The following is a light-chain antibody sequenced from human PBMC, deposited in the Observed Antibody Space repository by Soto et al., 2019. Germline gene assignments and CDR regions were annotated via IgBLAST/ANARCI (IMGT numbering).Light chain of an antibody. Sequence: DLVMTQTPLSSPVTLGQPASISCRSSESLVDSAGNTYLSWLQQRPGQSPRLLIYEISNRFSGVPDRFSGSGAGTDFTLKISRVEAEDVGVYYCMQATQLPRTFGQGTKVELK. CDR1: ESLVDSAGNTY. CDR3: MQATQLPRT. J-gene: IGKJ1*01. CDR2: EIS. V-gene: IGKV2-24*01.